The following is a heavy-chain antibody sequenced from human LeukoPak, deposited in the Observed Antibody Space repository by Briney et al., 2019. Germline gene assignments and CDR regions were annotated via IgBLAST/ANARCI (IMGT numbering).Heavy chain of an antibody. V-gene: IGHV3-30*03. CDR3: ARTRSGYSYGLTDAFDI. CDR2: ISYDGSNK. J-gene: IGHJ3*02. Sequence: PGRSLRLSCAASGFTFSSYGMHWVRQAPGKGLEWVAVISYDGSNKYYADSVKGRFTISRDNSKNTLYLQMNSLRAEDTAVYYCARTRSGYSYGLTDAFDIWGQGTMVTVSS. D-gene: IGHD5-18*01. CDR1: GFTFSSYG.